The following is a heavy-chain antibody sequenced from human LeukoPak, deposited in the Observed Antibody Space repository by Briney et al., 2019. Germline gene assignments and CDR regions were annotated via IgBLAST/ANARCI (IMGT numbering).Heavy chain of an antibody. J-gene: IGHJ3*02. Sequence: SGPTLVKPPQTLMLTCTFSGFSLSSSGVGVGWIRQPPGKALEWLALIYCDDDKRYSPSLKSRLTITKDPSKNQVVLTMTNMDPVDTATYYCAHVMVRGAMRHAFDIWGQGTMVTVSS. CDR1: GFSLSSSGVG. CDR3: AHVMVRGAMRHAFDI. D-gene: IGHD3-10*01. CDR2: IYCDDDK. V-gene: IGHV2-5*02.